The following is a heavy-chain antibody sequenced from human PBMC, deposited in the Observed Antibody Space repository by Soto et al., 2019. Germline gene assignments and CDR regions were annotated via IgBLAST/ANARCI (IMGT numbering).Heavy chain of an antibody. D-gene: IGHD3-3*01. CDR2: ISGSGGST. CDR1: GFTFSSYA. V-gene: IGHV3-23*01. J-gene: IGHJ4*02. CDR3: AKPQGGIFGVVIRPFDY. Sequence: PGGSLRLSCAASGFTFSSYAMSWVRQAPGKGLEWVSAISGSGGSTYYADSVKGRFTISRDNSKNTLYLQMNSLRAEDTAVYYCAKPQGGIFGVVIRPFDYWGQGTRVTVSS.